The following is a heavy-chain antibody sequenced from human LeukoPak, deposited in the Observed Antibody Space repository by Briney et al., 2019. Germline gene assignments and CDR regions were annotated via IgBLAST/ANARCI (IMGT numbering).Heavy chain of an antibody. J-gene: IGHJ5*02. V-gene: IGHV3-7*03. CDR1: GFTFSFYA. D-gene: IGHD5-18*01. CDR2: IKQERGQE. Sequence: GGSLRLSCAASGFTFSFYAMSWVRQAPGKGLEWVANIKQERGQEYYVDSVKGRFTISKDSAKNSLYLQMNSLRVEDTAMYYCASLDTAKQPLANHWGQGTLVTVSS. CDR3: ASLDTAKQPLANH.